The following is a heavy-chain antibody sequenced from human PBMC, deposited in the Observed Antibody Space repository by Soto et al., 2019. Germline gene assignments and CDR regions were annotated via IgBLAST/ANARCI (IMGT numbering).Heavy chain of an antibody. CDR2: IYYSGST. Sequence: ASETLSLTCTVSGGSISSYYWSWIRQPPGKGLEWIGYIYYSGSTNYNPSLKSRVTISVDTSKNQFSLKLSSVTAADTAVYYCARINSSSLRFDYWGQGTLVTVSS. CDR3: ARINSSSLRFDY. CDR1: GGSISSYY. V-gene: IGHV4-59*08. J-gene: IGHJ4*02. D-gene: IGHD6-6*01.